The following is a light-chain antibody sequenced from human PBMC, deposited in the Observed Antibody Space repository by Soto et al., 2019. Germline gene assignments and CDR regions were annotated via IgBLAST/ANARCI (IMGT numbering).Light chain of an antibody. CDR1: PGIITY. CDR3: QKYDSAPWT. V-gene: IGKV1-27*01. CDR2: AAS. J-gene: IGKJ1*01. Sequence: DIQMTQSPSSLSASVRDRVTITCRSSPGIITYLAWYQQKPGKVPKLLIYAASTLQSGVPSRFSGSGSGTDVTLPISSLQPEDVATYYCQKYDSAPWTCGQGTKVEIK.